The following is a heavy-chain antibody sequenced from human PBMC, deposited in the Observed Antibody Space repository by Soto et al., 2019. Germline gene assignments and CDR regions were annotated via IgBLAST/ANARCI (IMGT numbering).Heavy chain of an antibody. Sequence: QVQLVQSGAEVKKPGASVKVSCKASGYTFTSYGISWVRQAPGQGLEWMGWISAYNGNTNYAQKLQGRVTMTTDTSTSTAYMELRSLRSDDTAVYYCARDLGGLQHSGSSYYYYGMDVWGQGTTVTVSS. CDR3: ARDLGGLQHSGSSYYYYGMDV. CDR1: GYTFTSYG. J-gene: IGHJ6*02. CDR2: ISAYNGNT. D-gene: IGHD1-26*01. V-gene: IGHV1-18*01.